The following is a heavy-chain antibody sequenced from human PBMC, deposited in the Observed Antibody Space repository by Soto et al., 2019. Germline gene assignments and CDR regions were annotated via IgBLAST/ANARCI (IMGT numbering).Heavy chain of an antibody. Sequence: GASVKVSCKASGYTFTSYDINWVRQATGQGLEWMGWMNPNSSNTGYAQKFQGRVTMTRNTSISTAYMELSSLRSEDTAVYYCARRITIFGVVMATYYYMDVWGKGTTVTVSS. CDR2: MNPNSSNT. CDR3: ARRITIFGVVMATYYYMDV. CDR1: GYTFTSYD. D-gene: IGHD3-3*01. V-gene: IGHV1-8*01. J-gene: IGHJ6*03.